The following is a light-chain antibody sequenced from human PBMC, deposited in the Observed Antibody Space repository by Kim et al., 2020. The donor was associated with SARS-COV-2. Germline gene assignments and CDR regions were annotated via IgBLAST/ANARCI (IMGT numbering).Light chain of an antibody. CDR1: SLRSYY. V-gene: IGLV3-19*01. Sequence: SSELTQDPAVSVALGQTVRITCQGDSLRSYYATWYQQKPGQAPILVIYGKNNRPSGIPDRFSGSSSGNTASLTITGTQAGDEADYYCNSRDSYNNFVFGG. CDR2: GKN. CDR3: NSRDSYNNFV. J-gene: IGLJ2*01.